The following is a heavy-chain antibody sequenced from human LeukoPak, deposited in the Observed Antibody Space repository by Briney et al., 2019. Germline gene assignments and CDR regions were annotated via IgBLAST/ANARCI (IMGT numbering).Heavy chain of an antibody. V-gene: IGHV3-30*18. D-gene: IGHD4-11*01. J-gene: IGHJ4*02. CDR2: ISYDGSNK. CDR1: GFTFSSFG. Sequence: GRSLRLSCAASGFTFSSFGMHWVRQAPGKGLEWVAVISYDGSNKYYADSVKGRFTISRDNSKNTLYLQMNSLRAEDTAVYYCAKPEELYSNYGFDYWGQGTLVTVSS. CDR3: AKPEELYSNYGFDY.